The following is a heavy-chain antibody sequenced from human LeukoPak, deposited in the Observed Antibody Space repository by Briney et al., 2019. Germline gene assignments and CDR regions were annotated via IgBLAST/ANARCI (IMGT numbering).Heavy chain of an antibody. CDR2: IYDSGNT. CDR1: GVSMSSSPYY. D-gene: IGHD2/OR15-2a*01. Sequence: SETLSLTCTVSGVSMSSSPYYWGCVRQPPGKGLEWIGTIYDSGNTNYNPSLRSRLTISVDTSRNQCSLKLSSVTAADTAVYYCARHDCDSSRCSVNWFDPWGQGTLVTVSS. CDR3: ARHDCDSSRCSVNWFDP. V-gene: IGHV4-39*01. J-gene: IGHJ5*02.